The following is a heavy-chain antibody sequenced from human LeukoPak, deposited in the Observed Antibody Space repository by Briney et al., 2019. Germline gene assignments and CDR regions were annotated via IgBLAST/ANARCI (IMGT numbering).Heavy chain of an antibody. D-gene: IGHD6-13*01. CDR2: ISGSGGST. CDR3: AKDQWRSSRAGGDY. J-gene: IGHJ4*02. Sequence: GGSLRLSCAASGFTFSSYAMSWVRQAPGKGLEWVSAISGSGGSTYYADSVKGRFTISRDNSKNTLYLQMNSLGAEDTAVYYCAKDQWRSSRAGGDYWGQGTLVTVSS. V-gene: IGHV3-23*01. CDR1: GFTFSSYA.